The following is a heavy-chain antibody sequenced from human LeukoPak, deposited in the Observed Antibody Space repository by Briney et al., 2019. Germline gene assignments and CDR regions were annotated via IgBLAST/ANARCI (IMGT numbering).Heavy chain of an antibody. D-gene: IGHD6-13*01. CDR1: GYTFTGYY. J-gene: IGHJ5*02. CDR2: INPNSGGT. CDR3: ARGLLPPGYSSSRNWFDP. Sequence: GASVKVSCKASGYTFTGYYMHWVRQAPGQGREWMGWINPNSGGTNYAQKFQGRVTMTRDTSISTAYMELSRLRSDDTAVYYCARGLLPPGYSSSRNWFDPWGQGTLVTVSS. V-gene: IGHV1-2*02.